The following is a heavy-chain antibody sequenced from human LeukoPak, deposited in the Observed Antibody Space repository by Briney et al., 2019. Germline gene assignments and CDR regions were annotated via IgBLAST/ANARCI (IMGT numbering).Heavy chain of an antibody. D-gene: IGHD6-25*01. Sequence: GGSLRHSCAASGFSFNTYGMHWVRQAPGRGLEWVAFIRYEEKDKFYTDSVKGRFTISRDTSKKTLYLQMDSLRTDDTALYYCAKDGGSGWGTEGYPDYWGQGTLVTVSS. J-gene: IGHJ4*02. CDR1: GFSFNTYG. CDR3: AKDGGSGWGTEGYPDY. V-gene: IGHV3-30*02. CDR2: IRYEEKDK.